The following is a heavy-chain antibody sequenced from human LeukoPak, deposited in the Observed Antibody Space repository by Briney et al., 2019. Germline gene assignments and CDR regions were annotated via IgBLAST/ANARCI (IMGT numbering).Heavy chain of an antibody. Sequence: ASVKVSCKASGYTFTDSYMHWVRQAPGQGLEWMGWINPNSGGTNYAQKFQGRVTMTRDTSISTAYMELSSLRSDDTAVYYCAKFSYSSSWKNFDSWGQGTLVTVSS. J-gene: IGHJ4*02. V-gene: IGHV1-2*02. D-gene: IGHD6-13*01. CDR3: AKFSYSSSWKNFDS. CDR1: GYTFTDSY. CDR2: INPNSGGT.